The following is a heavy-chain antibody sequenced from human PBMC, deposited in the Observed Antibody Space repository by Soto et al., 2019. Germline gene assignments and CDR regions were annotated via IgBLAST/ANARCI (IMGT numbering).Heavy chain of an antibody. CDR2: IYYSGST. J-gene: IGHJ4*02. CDR1: GGSISSSSYY. V-gene: IGHV4-39*01. CDR3: ASEITIPGLRYDY. Sequence: SETLSLTCTVSGGSISSSSYYWGWIRQPPGKGLEWIGSIYYSGSTYYNPSLKSRVTISVDTSKNQFSLKLSSVTAADTAVYYCASEITIPGLRYDYWGQGTLVTVSS. D-gene: IGHD3-3*01.